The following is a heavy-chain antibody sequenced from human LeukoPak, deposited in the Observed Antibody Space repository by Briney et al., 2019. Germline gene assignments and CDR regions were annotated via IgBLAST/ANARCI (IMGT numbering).Heavy chain of an antibody. D-gene: IGHD3-3*01. V-gene: IGHV3-48*02. Sequence: GGSLRLSCAASGFTFSSYSMNWVRQAPGKGLEWVSYISSSSSSTIYYADSVKGRFTISRDNAKNSLYLQMNSLRDEDTAVYYCAREHYDFWSGPKMRPSYYYYGMDVWGQGTTVTVSS. CDR3: AREHYDFWSGPKMRPSYYYYGMDV. CDR1: GFTFSSYS. CDR2: ISSSSSSTI. J-gene: IGHJ6*02.